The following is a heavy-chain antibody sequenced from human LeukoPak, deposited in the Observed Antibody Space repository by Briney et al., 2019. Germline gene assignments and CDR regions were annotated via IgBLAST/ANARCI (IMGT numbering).Heavy chain of an antibody. D-gene: IGHD6-13*01. Sequence: SETLSLTCTVSGGSISSYYWSWIRQPPGKGLEWIGYIYYSGSTNYNPSLKSGVTISVDTSKNQFSLRLSSVTAADTALYYCARSRGYFDYWGQGTLVTVSS. CDR2: IYYSGST. V-gene: IGHV4-59*01. CDR1: GGSISSYY. CDR3: ARSRGYFDY. J-gene: IGHJ4*02.